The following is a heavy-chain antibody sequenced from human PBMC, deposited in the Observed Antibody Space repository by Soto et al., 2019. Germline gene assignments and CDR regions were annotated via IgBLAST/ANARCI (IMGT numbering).Heavy chain of an antibody. J-gene: IGHJ4*02. CDR3: ARHYRTGWHGFDY. CDR1: GGSISSYF. CDR2: ISDSGNT. D-gene: IGHD7-27*01. V-gene: IGHV4-59*08. Sequence: QAQLQESGPGLVKPSETLSLTCTVSGGSISSYFWSWIRQPPGKGLEWIGHISDSGNTNYNPSLRSRVIISVDTSKNHLSLKLGSVTAADTAVYYCARHYRTGWHGFDYWGQGTLVTVSS.